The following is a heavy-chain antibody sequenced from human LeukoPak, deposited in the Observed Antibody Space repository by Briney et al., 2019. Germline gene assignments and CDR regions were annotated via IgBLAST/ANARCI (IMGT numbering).Heavy chain of an antibody. V-gene: IGHV3-23*01. CDR2: ISGSGGST. D-gene: IGHD3/OR15-3a*01. CDR3: AKPKAPGWTYYYYGMDV. Sequence: GGSLRLSCAASGFTFSSSAMSWVRQAPGKGLEWVSAISGSGGSTYYADSVKGRFTISRDNSKNTLYLQMNSLRAEDTAVYYCAKPKAPGWTYYYYGMDVWGQGTTVTVSS. J-gene: IGHJ6*02. CDR1: GFTFSSSA.